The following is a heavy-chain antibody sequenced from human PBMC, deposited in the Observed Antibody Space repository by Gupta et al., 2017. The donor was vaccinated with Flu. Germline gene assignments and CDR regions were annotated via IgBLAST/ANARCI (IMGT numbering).Heavy chain of an antibody. J-gene: IGHJ5*02. D-gene: IGHD5-12*01. CDR3: ASRHMVPTGGWFDP. CDR2: IHHSGST. V-gene: IGHV4-34*01. Sequence: YYWSWIRQPPGKGLEWIGEIHHSGSTNYNPSLKSRVTTSIDTSKNQFSLTLSSVTAADTAVYYCASRHMVPTGGWFDPWGQGTLVTVSS. CDR1: YY.